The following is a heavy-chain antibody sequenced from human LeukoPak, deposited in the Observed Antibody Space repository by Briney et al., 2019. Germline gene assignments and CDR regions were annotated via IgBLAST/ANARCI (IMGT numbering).Heavy chain of an antibody. V-gene: IGHV1-18*04. CDR1: GYSFTSFG. Sequence: GASVTVSCKASGYSFTSFGISWVRQAPGQGLEWMGWISAYNGNTNYAQKLQGRVTMTTDTSTSTAYMELRSLRSDDTAVYYCAGVVPAAKGGYYFDYWAREPWSPSPQ. CDR3: AGVVPAAKGGYYFDY. D-gene: IGHD2-2*01. J-gene: IGHJ4*02. CDR2: ISAYNGNT.